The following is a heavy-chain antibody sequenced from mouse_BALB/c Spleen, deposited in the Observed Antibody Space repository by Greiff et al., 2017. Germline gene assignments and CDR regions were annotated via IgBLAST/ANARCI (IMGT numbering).Heavy chain of an antibody. D-gene: IGHD1-2*01. V-gene: IGHV5-17*02. Sequence: EVQVVESGGGLVQPGGSRKLSCAASGFTFSSFGMHWVRQAPETGLEWVAYISSGSSTIYYADTVKGRFTISRDNPKNTLFLQMTSLRSEDTAMYYCSRDYGYPYFYVWGAGTTVTVSS. CDR1: GFTFSSFG. CDR3: SRDYGYPYFYV. CDR2: ISSGSSTI. J-gene: IGHJ1*01.